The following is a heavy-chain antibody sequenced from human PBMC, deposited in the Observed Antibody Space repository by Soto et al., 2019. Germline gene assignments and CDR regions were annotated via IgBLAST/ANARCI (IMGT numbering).Heavy chain of an antibody. CDR1: GGAIRSGTSY. D-gene: IGHD5-12*01. CDR3: AMSRKGYGDFDY. J-gene: IGHJ4*02. CDR2: IYYSGTT. V-gene: IGHV4-31*02. Sequence: SETLSLTCTVSGGAIRSGTSYWSWIRQHPGTGLEWIGYIYYSGTTYYNTSLENRITISVDTSKKQITMMLNYETAADTAVYYCAMSRKGYGDFDYWGQGTLVTVS.